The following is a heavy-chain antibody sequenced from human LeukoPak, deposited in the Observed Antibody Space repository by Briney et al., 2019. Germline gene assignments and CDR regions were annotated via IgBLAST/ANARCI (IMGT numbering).Heavy chain of an antibody. Sequence: QAGGSLRLSCAASGFTFSSYWMSWVRQAPGKGLEWVANIKQDGSEKYYVDSVKGRFTISRDNAKNSLYLQMNSLRAEDTAVYYCARVTRTRITIFGVVIIESYYYYYYMDVWGKGTTVTVSS. D-gene: IGHD3-3*01. V-gene: IGHV3-7*01. CDR3: ARVTRTRITIFGVVIIESYYYYYYMDV. CDR1: GFTFSSYW. J-gene: IGHJ6*03. CDR2: IKQDGSEK.